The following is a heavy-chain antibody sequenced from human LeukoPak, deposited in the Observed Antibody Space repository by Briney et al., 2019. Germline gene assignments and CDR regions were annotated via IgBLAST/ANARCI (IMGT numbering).Heavy chain of an antibody. Sequence: ASVKVSCKASGGTFSSYAISWVRQAPGQGLEWMGGIIPIFGTANYAQKLQGRVTMTTDTSTSTAYMELRSLRSDDTAVYYCARGRQWGVVTAWGQGTLVTVSS. CDR1: GGTFSSYA. V-gene: IGHV1-69*05. D-gene: IGHD3-3*01. J-gene: IGHJ5*02. CDR2: IIPIFGTA. CDR3: ARGRQWGVVTA.